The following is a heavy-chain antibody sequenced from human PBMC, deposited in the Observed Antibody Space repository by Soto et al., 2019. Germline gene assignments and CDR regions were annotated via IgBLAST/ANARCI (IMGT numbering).Heavy chain of an antibody. CDR3: ARSTSGWPQGPKFFDS. V-gene: IGHV1-18*01. CDR2: ISAYNGKT. D-gene: IGHD6-19*01. J-gene: IGHJ4*02. CDR1: GDTFTSLE. Sequence: HVRLVQTGVEVKKPGASVKVSCEASGDTFTSLEFSWVRQVPGQGLEWRGGISAYNGKTMFAEKFQGRLRLQTDSSASSFSMEVASLTSDDTALYYCARSTSGWPQGPKFFDSWGQGTMVIVSS.